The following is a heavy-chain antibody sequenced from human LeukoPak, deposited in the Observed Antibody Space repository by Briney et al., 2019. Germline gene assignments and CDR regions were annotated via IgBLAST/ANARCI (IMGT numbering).Heavy chain of an antibody. CDR3: ARGSSWVAFDY. CDR2: ISSSSSTI. D-gene: IGHD6-6*01. J-gene: IGHJ4*02. CDR1: GFTFSSYS. Sequence: GGSLRLSCAASGFTFSSYSMNWVRQAPGKGLEWVSYISSSSSTIYYADSVKGRFTISRGNAKNSLYLQMNSLRAEDTAVYYCARGSSWVAFDYWGQGTLVTVSS. V-gene: IGHV3-48*04.